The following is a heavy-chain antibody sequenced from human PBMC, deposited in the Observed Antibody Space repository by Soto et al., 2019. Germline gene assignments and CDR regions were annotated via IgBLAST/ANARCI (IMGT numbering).Heavy chain of an antibody. CDR2: ISSSSSYI. Sequence: VGSLRLSCAASGFTFSSYSMNWVRQAPGKGLEWVSSISSSSSYIYYADSVKGRFTISRDNAKNSLYLQMKSLRAEDTAVYYCARRIARGYSYEHHYYGMDVWGQGTTVTVSS. CDR1: GFTFSSYS. V-gene: IGHV3-21*01. CDR3: ARRIARGYSYEHHYYGMDV. D-gene: IGHD5-18*01. J-gene: IGHJ6*02.